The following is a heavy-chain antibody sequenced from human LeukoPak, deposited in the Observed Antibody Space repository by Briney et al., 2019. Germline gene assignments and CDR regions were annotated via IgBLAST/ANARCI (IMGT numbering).Heavy chain of an antibody. CDR2: IYYSGST. V-gene: IGHV4-39*01. J-gene: IGHJ4*02. CDR1: GGSISSSSYY. CDR3: AQGGVVVPAALFDY. D-gene: IGHD2-2*01. Sequence: SETLSLTCTVSGGSISSSSYYWGWIRQPPGKGLEWIGSIYYSGSTYYNPSLKSRVTISVDTSKNQFSLKLSSVTAADTAVYYCAQGGVVVPAALFDYWGQGTLVTVSS.